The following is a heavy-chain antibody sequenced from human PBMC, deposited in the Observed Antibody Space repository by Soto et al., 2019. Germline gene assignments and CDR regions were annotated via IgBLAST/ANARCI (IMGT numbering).Heavy chain of an antibody. CDR2: IYHNERT. V-gene: IGHV4-4*02. J-gene: IGHJ6*02. CDR3: GRTKDYVSGVDV. CDR1: GTSISSSQW. Sequence: QVQLQESGPGLVKPSGTLSLTCAVSGTSISSSQWWSWVRQPPGKGLEWIGEIYHNERTNYNPSLKSRLTMSLDKSKNQVSLKLRSVTAADTATYYCGRTKDYVSGVDVWGQGTTVTVSS.